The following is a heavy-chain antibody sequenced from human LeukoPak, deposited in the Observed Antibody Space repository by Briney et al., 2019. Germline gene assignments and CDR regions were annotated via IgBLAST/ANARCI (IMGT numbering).Heavy chain of an antibody. V-gene: IGHV3-23*01. CDR3: AKVPPDSGSYYVDY. CDR2: ISSSGGGT. Sequence: GGSLRLSCAASGFTFSSYAMSWVRQAPGKGLEWVSTISSSGGGTYYADSVKGRFTISRDNSKKMVHLQMNSLRAEDTAVYYCAKVPPDSGSYYVDYWGQGTLVTVSS. J-gene: IGHJ4*02. D-gene: IGHD1-26*01. CDR1: GFTFSSYA.